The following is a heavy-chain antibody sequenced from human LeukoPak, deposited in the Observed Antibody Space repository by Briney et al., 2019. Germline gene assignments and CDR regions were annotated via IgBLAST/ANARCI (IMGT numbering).Heavy chain of an antibody. CDR2: IYYSGST. CDR1: GGSISSSSYY. J-gene: IGHJ5*02. Sequence: SSETLSLTCTVSGGSISSSSYYWGWIRQPPGKGLEWIGSIYYSGSTYYNPSLKSRVTISVDTPNNQFSLKLSSVTAADTAVYYCARVVLPGSSAQYNWFDPWGQGTLVTVSS. CDR3: ARVVLPGSSAQYNWFDP. V-gene: IGHV4-39*07. D-gene: IGHD2-15*01.